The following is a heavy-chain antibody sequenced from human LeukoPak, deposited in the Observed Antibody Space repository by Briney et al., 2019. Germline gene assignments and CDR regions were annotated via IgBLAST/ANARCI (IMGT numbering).Heavy chain of an antibody. CDR3: AKGDYSNSYNY. Sequence: SVKVSCKASGGTLSSYAISWVRQAPGQGLEWMGRIIPIFGTANYAQKFHGRVTITTDESTSTAYMELSSLRSEDTAVYYCAKGDYSNSYNYWGQGTLVTVSS. J-gene: IGHJ4*02. CDR2: IIPIFGTA. CDR1: GGTLSSYA. V-gene: IGHV1-69*05. D-gene: IGHD4-17*01.